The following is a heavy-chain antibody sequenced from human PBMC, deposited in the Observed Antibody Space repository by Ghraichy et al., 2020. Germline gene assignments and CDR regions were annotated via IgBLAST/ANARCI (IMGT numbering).Heavy chain of an antibody. J-gene: IGHJ6*02. CDR2: IYPGDSDT. CDR1: GYSFTSYW. V-gene: IGHV5-51*01. D-gene: IGHD2-2*01. CDR3: ARWVVVPAATSYYYYGMDV. Sequence: GESLNISCKGSGYSFTSYWIGWVRQMPGKGLEWMGIIYPGDSDTRYSPSFQGQVTISADKSISTAYLQWSSLKASDTAMYYCARWVVVPAATSYYYYGMDVWGQGTTVTVSS.